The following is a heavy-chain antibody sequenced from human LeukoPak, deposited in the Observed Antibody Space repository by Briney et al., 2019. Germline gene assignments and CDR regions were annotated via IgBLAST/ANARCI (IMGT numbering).Heavy chain of an antibody. CDR3: ARWDRSGGSCYLDY. Sequence: ASVKVSCKASGYIFTSYGISWVRQAPGQGPEWMGWISAYNGNTNYAQKFQGRVTMTTDTSTTTAYMELSRLRSDDTAVYYCARWDRSGGSCYLDYWGQGTLVTVSS. CDR2: ISAYNGNT. J-gene: IGHJ4*02. V-gene: IGHV1-18*01. CDR1: GYIFTSYG. D-gene: IGHD2-15*01.